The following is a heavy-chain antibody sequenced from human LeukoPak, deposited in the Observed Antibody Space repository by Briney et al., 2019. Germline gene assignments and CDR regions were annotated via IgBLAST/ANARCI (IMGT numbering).Heavy chain of an antibody. CDR2: ISSSGSTI. V-gene: IGHV3-48*03. D-gene: IGHD6-13*01. Sequence: GGSLRLSCAASGFTFSSYEMNWVSQAPGKGLEWVSYISSSGSTIYYADSVKGRFTISRDNAKNSLYLQMNSLRAEDTAVYYCARAASSSWPDYWGQGTLVTVSS. CDR3: ARAASSSWPDY. J-gene: IGHJ4*02. CDR1: GFTFSSYE.